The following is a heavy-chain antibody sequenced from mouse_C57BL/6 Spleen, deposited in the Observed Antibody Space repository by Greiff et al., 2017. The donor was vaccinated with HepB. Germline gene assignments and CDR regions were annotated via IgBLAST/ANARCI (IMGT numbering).Heavy chain of an antibody. V-gene: IGHV5-9*01. CDR2: ISGGGGNT. CDR3: ARPPYYYGSSPWYFDV. D-gene: IGHD1-1*01. Sequence: EVQGVESGGGLVKPGGSLKLSCAASGFTFSSYTMSWVRQTPEKRLEWVATISGGGGNTYYPDSVKGRFTISRDNAKNTLYLQMSSLRSEDTALYYCARPPYYYGSSPWYFDVWGTGTTVTVSS. CDR1: GFTFSSYT. J-gene: IGHJ1*03.